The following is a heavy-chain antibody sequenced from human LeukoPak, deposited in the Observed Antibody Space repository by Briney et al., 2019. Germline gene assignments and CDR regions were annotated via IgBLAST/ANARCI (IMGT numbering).Heavy chain of an antibody. Sequence: SETLSLTCTVSGGSISSYYWSWIRQPPGKGLEWLGYISSSGSTNYNPSLKSRVTISVDTSNNQFSLKLSSVTAADTAVYYCARDMLEYCSRTTCYFYGMDVWGQGTTVTVSS. CDR3: ARDMLEYCSRTTCYFYGMDV. D-gene: IGHD2-2*01. J-gene: IGHJ6*02. CDR2: ISSSGST. CDR1: GGSISSYY. V-gene: IGHV4-59*01.